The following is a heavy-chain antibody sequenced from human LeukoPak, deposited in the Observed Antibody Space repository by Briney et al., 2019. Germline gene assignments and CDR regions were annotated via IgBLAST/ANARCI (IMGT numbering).Heavy chain of an antibody. CDR2: IKSNADGGTP. CDR1: VFSFMNAW. CDR3: TTFYHEYSPY. D-gene: IGHD2/OR15-2a*01. V-gene: IGHV3-15*01. J-gene: IGHJ4*02. Sequence: GGSLRLSCAASVFSFMNAWMIWVRQAPGKGLEWVGRIKSNADGGTPDYAAPARGRFTISRDDSKNTLYLQMNSLKTEDTAVYYCTTFYHEYSPYWGRGTLVTVSS.